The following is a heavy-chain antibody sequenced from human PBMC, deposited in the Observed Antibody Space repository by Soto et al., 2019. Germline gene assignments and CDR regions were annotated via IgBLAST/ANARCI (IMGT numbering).Heavy chain of an antibody. D-gene: IGHD6-13*01. CDR1: GYTFTGYY. V-gene: IGHV1-2*02. CDR2: INPNSGGT. Sequence: ASVKVSCKASGYTFTGYYMHWVRQAPGQGLEWMGWINPNSGGTNYAQKFQGRVTMTRDTPISTAYMELSRLRSDDTAVYYCARDRYSSSWYNYYYGMDVWGQGTTVTVSS. J-gene: IGHJ6*02. CDR3: ARDRYSSSWYNYYYGMDV.